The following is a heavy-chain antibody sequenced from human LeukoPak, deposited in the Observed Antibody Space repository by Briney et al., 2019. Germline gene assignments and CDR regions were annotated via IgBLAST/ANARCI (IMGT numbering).Heavy chain of an antibody. CDR1: GGSISSGTYY. V-gene: IGHV4-30-4*01. J-gene: IGHJ4*02. CDR2: IYYSGNT. Sequence: SQTLSLTCTVSGGSISSGTYYWSWIRHPPGKGLEWIGYIYYSGNTYYNPSLKSRVTISGDTSKNQFSLKLSSVSAADTAVYYCARSIRGYYFDYWGQGTLVTISS. CDR3: ARSIRGYYFDY. D-gene: IGHD3-10*01.